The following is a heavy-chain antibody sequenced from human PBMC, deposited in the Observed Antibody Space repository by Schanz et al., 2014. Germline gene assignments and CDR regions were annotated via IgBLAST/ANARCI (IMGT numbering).Heavy chain of an antibody. J-gene: IGHJ4*02. Sequence: DVQLLESGGGLVQPGESLRLSCAASGFTFSNHALSWVRQAPGKGLEWVSGIGGSGDSTHYADSVKGRFTISRDNSKNTLYLQMNSLTAEDTAVYYCARPSDSSWYMDVWGRGTLVTVSS. CDR1: GFTFSNHA. CDR2: IGGSGDST. CDR3: ARPSDSSWYMDV. V-gene: IGHV3-23*01. D-gene: IGHD1-1*01.